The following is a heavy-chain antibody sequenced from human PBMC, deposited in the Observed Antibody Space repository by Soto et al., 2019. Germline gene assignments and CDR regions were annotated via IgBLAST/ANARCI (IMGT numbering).Heavy chain of an antibody. V-gene: IGHV5-51*01. J-gene: IGHJ4*02. D-gene: IGHD6-6*01. CDR3: ARWDWRSSSVHFDY. CDR1: GYSFTSYW. Sequence: RGESLKISCXGSGYSFTSYWIGWVRQMPGKGLEWMGIIYPGDSDTRYSPSFQGQVTISAGKSISTAYLQWSSLKASDTAMYYCARWDWRSSSVHFDYWGQGTLVTVS. CDR2: IYPGDSDT.